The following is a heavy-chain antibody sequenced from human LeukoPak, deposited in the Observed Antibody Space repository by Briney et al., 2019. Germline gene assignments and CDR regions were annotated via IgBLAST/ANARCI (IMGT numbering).Heavy chain of an antibody. CDR3: ARDGEAAGTWYFDY. V-gene: IGHV4-59*12. J-gene: IGHJ4*02. CDR2: IYYSGST. Sequence: PSETLSLTCTVSGGSISSYYWSWIRQPPGKGLEWLGYIYYSGSTNYNPSLKSRVTISVDTSKNQFSLKLSSVTAADTAVYYCARDGEAAGTWYFDYWGQGTLVTVSS. D-gene: IGHD6-13*01. CDR1: GGSISSYY.